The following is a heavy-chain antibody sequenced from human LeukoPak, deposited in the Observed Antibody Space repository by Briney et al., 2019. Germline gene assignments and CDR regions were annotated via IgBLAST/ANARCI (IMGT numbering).Heavy chain of an antibody. Sequence: ASVKVSCKASGYTFTGYYMHWVRQAPGQGLEWMGWINPNSGGANYAQKFQGRVTMTRGTSISTAYMELSRLRSDDTAVYYCARGGGVYGDYPDYWGQGTLVTVSS. CDR2: INPNSGGA. J-gene: IGHJ4*02. CDR1: GYTFTGYY. V-gene: IGHV1-2*02. D-gene: IGHD4-17*01. CDR3: ARGGGVYGDYPDY.